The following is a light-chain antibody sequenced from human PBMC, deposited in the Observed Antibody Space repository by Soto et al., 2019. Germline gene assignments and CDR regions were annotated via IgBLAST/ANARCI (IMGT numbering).Light chain of an antibody. Sequence: QSALTQPPSASGSPGQSVTISCTGTSSDVGGYKYVSWYQHHPGKAPKLMIYEVSERTSGVPDRFSGSKSGNTASLTVSGLQAEDEAIYYCGSYVGGNNLVFGGGTKLTVL. CDR2: EVS. V-gene: IGLV2-8*01. CDR3: GSYVGGNNLV. J-gene: IGLJ3*02. CDR1: SSDVGGYKY.